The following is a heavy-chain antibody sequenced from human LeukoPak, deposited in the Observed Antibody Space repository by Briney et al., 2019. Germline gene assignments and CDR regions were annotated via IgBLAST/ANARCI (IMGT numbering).Heavy chain of an antibody. Sequence: GGSLRLSCAASGFIFDDYAMHWVRQAPGKGLEWVSVISGDDSSIYYADSVKGRFTISRDNSKNSLYLQMNSLRTEDTALYYCAKDLNQNHYYDSSGYYDAFDIWGQGTMVTVSS. CDR3: AKDLNQNHYYDSSGYYDAFDI. D-gene: IGHD3-22*01. CDR2: ISGDDSSI. J-gene: IGHJ3*02. CDR1: GFIFDDYA. V-gene: IGHV3-43*02.